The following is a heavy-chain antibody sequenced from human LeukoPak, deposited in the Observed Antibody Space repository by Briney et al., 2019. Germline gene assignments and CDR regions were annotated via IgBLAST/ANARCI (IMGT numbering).Heavy chain of an antibody. D-gene: IGHD2-2*01. CDR1: DASLNGHY. Sequence: PSETLSLTCTVSDASLNGHYWSWIRQSPGKGLEWIGYVFYSGSTNYNPSFTSRVTISLDTSKNQVSLGLISVTAADTAVYYCAREIAAAFAIWGQGTLVTVSS. CDR2: VFYSGST. CDR3: AREIAAAFAI. V-gene: IGHV4-59*11. J-gene: IGHJ4*02.